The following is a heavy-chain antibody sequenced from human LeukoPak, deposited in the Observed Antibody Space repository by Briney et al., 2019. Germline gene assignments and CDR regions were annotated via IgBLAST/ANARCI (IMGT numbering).Heavy chain of an antibody. J-gene: IGHJ5*02. V-gene: IGHV1-18*01. CDR2: ISTNKGNT. CDR1: GYIFTSYG. Sequence: ASVKVSCKASGYIFTSYGISWVRQAPGQGLEWMGWISTNKGNTNYAKRLQGRVTMTTDTSTSTAYMELRSLRSDDTAVYYCARDLQWRFDPWGQGTLVTVSS. D-gene: IGHD2-8*01. CDR3: ARDLQWRFDP.